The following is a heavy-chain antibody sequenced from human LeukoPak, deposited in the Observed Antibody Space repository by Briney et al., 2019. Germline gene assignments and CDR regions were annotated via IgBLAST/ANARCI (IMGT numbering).Heavy chain of an antibody. Sequence: SYISSSGSTIYYADSVKGRFTISRDNAKNSLYLQMNSLRAEDTAVYYCASPGGDGDHFDYWGQGTLVTVSS. D-gene: IGHD4-17*01. J-gene: IGHJ4*02. CDR3: ASPGGDGDHFDY. CDR2: ISSSGSTI. V-gene: IGHV3-11*01.